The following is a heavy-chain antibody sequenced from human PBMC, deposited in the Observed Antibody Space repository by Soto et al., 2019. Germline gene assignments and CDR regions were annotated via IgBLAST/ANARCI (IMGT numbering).Heavy chain of an antibody. CDR2: INSDGSST. Sequence: GGSLRLSCAASGFTFSSCWMHWVRQAPGKGLVWVSRINSDGSSTSYADSVKGRFTISRDNAKNTLYLQMNSLRAEDTAVYYCARDGPYYYDSSGSLKGFDPWGQGTLVTVSS. J-gene: IGHJ5*02. CDR1: GFTFSSCW. V-gene: IGHV3-74*01. CDR3: ARDGPYYYDSSGSLKGFDP. D-gene: IGHD3-22*01.